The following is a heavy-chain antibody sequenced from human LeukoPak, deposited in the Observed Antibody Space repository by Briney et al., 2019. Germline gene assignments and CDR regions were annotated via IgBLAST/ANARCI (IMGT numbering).Heavy chain of an antibody. CDR2: INPNSGGT. D-gene: IGHD3-22*01. J-gene: IGHJ4*02. Sequence: ASVKVSCKASGYTFTGYYMHWVRQAPGQGLEWMGRINPNSGGTNYAQKFQGRVTMTRDTSISTAYMELSRLRSDDTAVYYCARVGRSGYFLPFDYWGQGTLVTVSS. CDR3: ARVGRSGYFLPFDY. V-gene: IGHV1-2*06. CDR1: GYTFTGYY.